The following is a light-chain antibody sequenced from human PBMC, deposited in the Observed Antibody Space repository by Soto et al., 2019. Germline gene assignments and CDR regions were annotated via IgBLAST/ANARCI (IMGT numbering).Light chain of an antibody. V-gene: IGKV2-30*01. CDR2: KVS. J-gene: IGKJ2*01. CDR1: QSLVYSDGNTY. Sequence: VMTQSPLSLPVTLGQPASISCRSSQSLVYSDGNTYLNWFQQRPGQSPRRLIYKVSNRDSGVPDRFSGSGSGTDFTLKISRVEAEDVGVYYCMQGTHWPPMYTFGQGTKVDIK. CDR3: MQGTHWPPMYT.